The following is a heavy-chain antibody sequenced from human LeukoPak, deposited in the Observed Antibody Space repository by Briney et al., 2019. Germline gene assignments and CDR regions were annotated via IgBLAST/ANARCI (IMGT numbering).Heavy chain of an antibody. V-gene: IGHV3-9*01. D-gene: IGHD3-10*01. J-gene: IGHJ4*02. CDR2: ISWNSGSI. CDR1: GFTFDDYA. Sequence: GRSLRLSCAASGFTFDDYAMHWVRQAPGKGLEWVSGISWNSGSIGYADSVKGRFTISRDNAKNSLYLQMNSLRAEDTALYYCAKADQTMVRGSTSFDYWGQGTLVTVSS. CDR3: AKADQTMVRGSTSFDY.